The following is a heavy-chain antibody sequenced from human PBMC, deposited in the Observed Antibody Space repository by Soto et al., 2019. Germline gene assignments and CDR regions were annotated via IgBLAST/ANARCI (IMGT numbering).Heavy chain of an antibody. D-gene: IGHD5-18*01. CDR1: GGSISSGDYY. V-gene: IGHV4-30-4*01. CDR3: ARGRRIQLWLGWFDP. CDR2: IYYSGST. Sequence: QVQLQESGPGLVKPSQTLSLTCTVSGGSISSGDYYWSWIRLPPGKGLEWIGYIYYSGSTYYNPSLKSRVTISVDTSKNQFSRKLSSVTAADTAVYYCARGRRIQLWLGWFDPWGQGALVTVSS. J-gene: IGHJ5*02.